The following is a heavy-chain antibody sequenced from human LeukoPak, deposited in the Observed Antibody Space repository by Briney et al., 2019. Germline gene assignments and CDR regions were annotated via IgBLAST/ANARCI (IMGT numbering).Heavy chain of an antibody. CDR2: IYSGGST. CDR3: ARDGSMVRGAPLDY. V-gene: IGHV3-66*01. D-gene: IGHD3-10*01. CDR1: GFTVSSNY. J-gene: IGHJ4*02. Sequence: PGGSLRLSCAASGFTVSSNYMSWVRQAPGKGLEWVSVIYSGGSTYYADSVKGRFTISGDNSKNTLYLQMNSLRAEDTAVYYCARDGSMVRGAPLDYWGQGTLVTVSS.